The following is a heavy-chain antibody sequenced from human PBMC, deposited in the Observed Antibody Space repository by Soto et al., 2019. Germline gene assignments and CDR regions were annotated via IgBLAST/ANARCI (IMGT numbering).Heavy chain of an antibody. D-gene: IGHD6-19*01. CDR3: ARGLEYNPGWHYFDY. CDR1: GGTFSTSG. CDR2: IVPIFGPE. J-gene: IGHJ4*02. V-gene: IGHV1-69*01. Sequence: QVRLVQSGPEVRKPGFSVKVSCKASGGTFSTSGISWVRQAPGQGLEWMGGIVPIFGPEKYAPKFHGRVTISADHSTNTFDMELGSLRSEDTAVYYCARGLEYNPGWHYFDYWGQGTLVTVSS.